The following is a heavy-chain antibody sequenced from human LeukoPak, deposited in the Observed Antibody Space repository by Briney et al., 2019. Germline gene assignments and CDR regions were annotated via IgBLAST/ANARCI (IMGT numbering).Heavy chain of an antibody. V-gene: IGHV4-31*03. CDR1: GGSISSGGYY. Sequence: SQTLSLTCTVSGGSISSGGYYWSWIRQHPGKVLEWIGYIYYSGSTYYNPSLKSRVTISVDTSKNQFSLKLSSVTAADTAVYYCAYYYDSSGYVFWGRGTLVTVSS. CDR2: IYYSGST. J-gene: IGHJ4*02. D-gene: IGHD3-22*01. CDR3: AYYYDSSGYVF.